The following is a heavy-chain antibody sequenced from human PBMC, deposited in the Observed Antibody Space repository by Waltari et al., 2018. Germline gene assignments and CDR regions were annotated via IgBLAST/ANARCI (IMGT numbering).Heavy chain of an antibody. CDR2: ISSGGTAI. J-gene: IGHJ4*02. D-gene: IGHD2-8*01. Sequence: EVQLVESGGGLVQPGGTLRLTCAGSGFPFRRYNIQWRRQAPGKGLEWVSFISSGGTAIYYADSVKGRFTISRDNAQRSMYLQMNSLRAEDTAVYYCATEGVWGPGTLVTVSS. CDR1: GFPFRRYN. V-gene: IGHV3-48*04. CDR3: ATEGV.